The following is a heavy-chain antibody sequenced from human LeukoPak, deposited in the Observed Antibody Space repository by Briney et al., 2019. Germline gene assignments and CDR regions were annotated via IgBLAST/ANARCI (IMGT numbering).Heavy chain of an antibody. V-gene: IGHV4-34*01. Sequence: SETLSLTCAVYGGSFSGYYWSWIRQPPGKGLEWIGEINHSGSTNYNPSLKSRVTISVDTSKNQFSLKLSSVTAADTAVYYCARGQKSGYCSGGSCYIRYWGQGTLVTASS. D-gene: IGHD2-15*01. CDR1: GGSFSGYY. CDR3: ARGQKSGYCSGGSCYIRY. J-gene: IGHJ4*02. CDR2: INHSGST.